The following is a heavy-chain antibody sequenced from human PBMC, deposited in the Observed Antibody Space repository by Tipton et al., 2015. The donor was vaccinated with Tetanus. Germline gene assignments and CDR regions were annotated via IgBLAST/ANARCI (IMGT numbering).Heavy chain of an antibody. Sequence: TLSLTCAVSGGSITSDNHYWSWIRQPPGKGLEWIGYIYDSGSTYYNPSLKSRVTISVDRSSDQFSLRLTSVTAADTAVYYCARGRTMSGVVAPFDLWGQGTQVTVSS. CDR1: GGSITSDNHY. CDR2: IYDSGST. V-gene: IGHV4-30-2*01. D-gene: IGHD3-3*01. CDR3: ARGRTMSGVVAPFDL. J-gene: IGHJ4*02.